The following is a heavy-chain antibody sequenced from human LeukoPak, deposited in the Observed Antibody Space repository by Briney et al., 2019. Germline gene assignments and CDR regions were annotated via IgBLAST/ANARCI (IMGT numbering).Heavy chain of an antibody. J-gene: IGHJ4*02. CDR2: LNWNSGGI. D-gene: IGHD3-10*01. V-gene: IGHV3-23*01. Sequence: PGGSLRLSCAASGFIFSDYYMSWIRQAPGKGLEWVSGLNWNSGGIVYADSVKGRFTISRDNSKNTLYLEVISLTAEDTAVYYCAKDDAWLRFGEWSQGTLVTVSS. CDR3: AKDDAWLRFGE. CDR1: GFIFSDYY.